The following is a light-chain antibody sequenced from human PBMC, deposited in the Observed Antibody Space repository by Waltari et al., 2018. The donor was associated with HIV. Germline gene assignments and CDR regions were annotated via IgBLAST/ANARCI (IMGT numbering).Light chain of an antibody. CDR3: AAWDDRLSGWV. J-gene: IGLJ3*02. CDR1: SSKIGRNS. Sequence: QSVLTQPPSASGTPGQRVTISCAGSSSKIGRNSLPFYQQLPRTAPKLLIHRNNQRPSGVPDRFSGSKSGTSVSLAISGLRSEDEADYYCAAWDDRLSGWVFGGGTKLTV. CDR2: RNN. V-gene: IGLV1-47*01.